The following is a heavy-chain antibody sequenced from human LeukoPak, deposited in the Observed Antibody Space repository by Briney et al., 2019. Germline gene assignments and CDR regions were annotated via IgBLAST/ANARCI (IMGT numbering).Heavy chain of an antibody. V-gene: IGHV1-2*02. J-gene: IGHJ4*02. Sequence: GASVKVSCKASGYTFTGYYMHWVRQAPGQGLEWMGWINPNSGGTNYAQKFQGRVTMTRDTSISTAYMELSRLRSDDTAVYYCARDLFYYGSSGYYYTLDYWGQGTLVTVSS. CDR3: ARDLFYYGSSGYYYTLDY. CDR2: INPNSGGT. CDR1: GYTFTGYY. D-gene: IGHD3-22*01.